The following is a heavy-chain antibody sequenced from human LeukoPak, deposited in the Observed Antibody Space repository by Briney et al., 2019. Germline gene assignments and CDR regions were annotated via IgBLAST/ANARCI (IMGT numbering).Heavy chain of an antibody. CDR1: TFTFSNYW. V-gene: IGHV3-7*01. Sequence: GGSLRLSCAASTFTFSNYWMSWVRQAPGKGLEWVANIKQDGSEKYYVDSVKGRFTISRDNAKTSLYLQMNSLRAEDTAVYYCARGANYYDSSGYYAYWGQGTLVTVSS. J-gene: IGHJ4*02. CDR2: IKQDGSEK. D-gene: IGHD3-22*01. CDR3: ARGANYYDSSGYYAY.